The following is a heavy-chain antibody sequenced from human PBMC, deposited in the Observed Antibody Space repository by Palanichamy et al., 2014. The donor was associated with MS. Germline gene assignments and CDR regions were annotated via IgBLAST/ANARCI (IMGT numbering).Heavy chain of an antibody. J-gene: IGHJ4*02. CDR1: GGSISSGGYY. CDR3: ARGVYWPSGYYYFDS. Sequence: QVQLQESGPGLVKPSQTLSLTCTVSGGSISSGGYYWSWIRQHPGKGLEWIGYIYYSGSTYYNPSLKSRVTISVDTSKNQFSLKLNSVTAADTALYYCARGVYWPSGYYYFDSWGQGTLVTVSS. D-gene: IGHD3-22*01. V-gene: IGHV4-31*03. CDR2: IYYSGST.